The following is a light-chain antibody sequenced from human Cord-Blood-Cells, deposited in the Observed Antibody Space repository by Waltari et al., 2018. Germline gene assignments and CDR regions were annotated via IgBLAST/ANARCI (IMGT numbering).Light chain of an antibody. CDR1: TLGDKY. V-gene: IGLV3-1*01. CDR3: QAWDSSSYV. Sequence: SYELTQPPSVSVSPGQTASITCSGDTLGDKYACWYQQKPGQSPVLVIYQDSKRPSGIPERFPGSNSGNTATLTISGTQAMDEADYYCQAWDSSSYVFGTGTKVTVL. J-gene: IGLJ1*01. CDR2: QDS.